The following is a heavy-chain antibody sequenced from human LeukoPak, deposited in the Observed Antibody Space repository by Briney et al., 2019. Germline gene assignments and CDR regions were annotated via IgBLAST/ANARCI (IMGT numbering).Heavy chain of an antibody. J-gene: IGHJ3*02. CDR1: GFTFDDSA. V-gene: IGHV3-43D*03. Sequence: GGSLRLSCAASGFTFDDSAMHWVRQAPGKGLEWVSLISRDGGSTYYADSAKGRFTISRDNTKNSLYLQMNSLRAEDTALYYCVKDGDYYGSGKGFAAFDNWGQGTVVTVSS. CDR2: ISRDGGST. D-gene: IGHD3-10*01. CDR3: VKDGDYYGSGKGFAAFDN.